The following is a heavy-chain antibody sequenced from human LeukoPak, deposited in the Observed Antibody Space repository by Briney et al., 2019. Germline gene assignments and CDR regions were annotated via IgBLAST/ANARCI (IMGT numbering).Heavy chain of an antibody. Sequence: SGPTLVNPTQTLTLTCTFSGFSLSTSGVGVGWIRQPPGKALEWLALIYWDDDKRYSPSLKSRLTITKDTSKNQVVLIMTNMDPVDTATYYCAHRRSSRSYGYLYFDYWGQGTLVTVSS. CDR2: IYWDDDK. CDR3: AHRRSSRSYGYLYFDY. J-gene: IGHJ4*02. V-gene: IGHV2-5*02. D-gene: IGHD5-18*01. CDR1: GFSLSTSGVG.